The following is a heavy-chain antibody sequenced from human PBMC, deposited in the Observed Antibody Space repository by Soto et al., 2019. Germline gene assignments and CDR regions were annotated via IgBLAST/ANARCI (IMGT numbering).Heavy chain of an antibody. CDR1: GFTFSSYG. CDR2: ISYDGSNK. Sequence: LRLSCAASGFTFSSYGMHWVRQAPGKGLEWVAVISYDGSNKYYADSVKGRFTISRDNSKNTLYLQMNSLRAEDTAVYYCAKDQSSGWYWFDPWGQGTLVTVSS. V-gene: IGHV3-30*18. CDR3: AKDQSSGWYWFDP. J-gene: IGHJ5*02. D-gene: IGHD6-19*01.